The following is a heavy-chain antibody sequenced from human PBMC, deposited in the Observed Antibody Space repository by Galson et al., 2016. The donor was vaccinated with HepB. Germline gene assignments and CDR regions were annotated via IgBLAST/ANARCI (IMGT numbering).Heavy chain of an antibody. CDR2: IYYSGST. Sequence: ETLSLTCAVSGYSISSGYYWSWIRQPPGKGLEWIGYIYYSGSTYYNPSLKSRVTISVDTSKNQFSLKLSSVTAADTAVYYCARRAATYDSSGYYYGADGDYWGQGTLVTVSS. CDR1: GYSISSGYY. V-gene: IGHV4-38-2*01. CDR3: ARRAATYDSSGYYYGADGDY. J-gene: IGHJ4*02. D-gene: IGHD3-22*01.